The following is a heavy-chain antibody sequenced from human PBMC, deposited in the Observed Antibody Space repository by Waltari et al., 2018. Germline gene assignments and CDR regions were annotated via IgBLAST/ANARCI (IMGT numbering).Heavy chain of an antibody. D-gene: IGHD6-19*01. V-gene: IGHV3-23*01. CDR1: GFSIGTSA. CDR2: ITRQATT. J-gene: IGHJ4*02. Sequence: LESGGGLAQPGGSLRLSCAASGFSIGTSAMSWVRQAPGKGRGSGASITRQATTDYAGSVRGRFVISRDDSDNKVHLQMNGLNADDTATYYCAKDHPSDGWPAFDSWGQGTQVIVSS. CDR3: AKDHPSDGWPAFDS.